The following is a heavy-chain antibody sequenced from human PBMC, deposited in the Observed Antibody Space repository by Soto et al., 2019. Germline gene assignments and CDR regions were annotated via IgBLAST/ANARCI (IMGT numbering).Heavy chain of an antibody. CDR2: IYYSGST. J-gene: IGHJ4*02. D-gene: IGHD5-18*01. CDR1: GDSISSYY. CDR3: ARSAYSYGPYSLDS. V-gene: IGHV4-59*01. Sequence: QVQLQESGPGLVKPSETLSLTCTVSGDSISSYYWSWIRQPPGQGLEWIGYIYYSGSTNYNPSLKSRITISVDTSKNQFSLKLSSVTAADTAVYYCARSAYSYGPYSLDSWGQGTLVTVSS.